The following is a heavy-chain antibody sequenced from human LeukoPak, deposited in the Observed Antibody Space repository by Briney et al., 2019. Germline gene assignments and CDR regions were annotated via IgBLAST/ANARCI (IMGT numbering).Heavy chain of an antibody. CDR2: IYTTGST. V-gene: IGHV4-4*07. D-gene: IGHD2-21*02. CDR3: ARDEMKVGSGGDTSSYYYLYYMDV. Sequence: PSETLSLTCTVSGAPVSSYHWSWIRQPAGQGLEWIGRIYTTGSTNYNPSLKSRLTISVDKSTNQCSLKLNSVTAADRALYYCARDEMKVGSGGDTSSYYYLYYMDVWGKGTTVTVSS. CDR1: GAPVSSYH. J-gene: IGHJ6*03.